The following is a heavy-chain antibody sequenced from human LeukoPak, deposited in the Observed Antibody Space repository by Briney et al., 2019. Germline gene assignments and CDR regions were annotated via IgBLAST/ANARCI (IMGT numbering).Heavy chain of an antibody. D-gene: IGHD3-22*01. CDR1: GFTFSDYY. J-gene: IGHJ6*02. CDR3: ARDYYDSSGYYYVGGYYYGMDV. CDR2: ISSSGSTI. V-gene: IGHV3-11*04. Sequence: GGSLRLSCAASGFTFSDYYMSWIRQAPGKGLEWVSYISSSGSTIYYADSVKGRFTISRDNAKNSLYLQMNSLRAEDTAVYYCARDYYDSSGYYYVGGYYYGMDVWGQGTTVTVSS.